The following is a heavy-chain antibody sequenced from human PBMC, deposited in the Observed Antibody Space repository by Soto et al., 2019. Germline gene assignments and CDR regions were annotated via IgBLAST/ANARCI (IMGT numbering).Heavy chain of an antibody. CDR2: INPHDSDV. D-gene: IGHD6-13*01. J-gene: IGHJ4*02. CDR1: GYTFTSYW. Sequence: GESLKISCKASGYTFTSYWLGWVRQMPGKGPEWMGIINPHDSDVRYSPSFQGQVTISADKSINSVYLRWSSLKASDTATYYCASPGQIIAAALAYWGQGTLVTVSS. V-gene: IGHV5-51*01. CDR3: ASPGQIIAAALAY.